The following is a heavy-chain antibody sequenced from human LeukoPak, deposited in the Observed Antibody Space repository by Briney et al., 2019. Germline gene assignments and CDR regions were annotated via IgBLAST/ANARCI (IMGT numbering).Heavy chain of an antibody. Sequence: GGSLRLSCAASGFTFDDYAMHWVRQAPGKGLEWVSGISWNSGSIGYADSVKGRFTISRDNAKNSLYLQMNSLRAEDTALYYCAKDILTGEGVGPTRGFYGMDVWGQGTTVTVSS. CDR3: AKDILTGEGVGPTRGFYGMDV. J-gene: IGHJ6*02. CDR2: ISWNSGSI. CDR1: GFTFDDYA. V-gene: IGHV3-9*01. D-gene: IGHD7-27*01.